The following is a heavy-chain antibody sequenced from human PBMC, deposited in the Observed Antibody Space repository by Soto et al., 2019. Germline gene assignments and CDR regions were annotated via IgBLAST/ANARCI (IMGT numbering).Heavy chain of an antibody. V-gene: IGHV1-58*01. D-gene: IGHD3-10*01. CDR3: AAGRGDGYNDY. CDR1: GFPFTSSA. Sequence: GSSGKLSCKSSGFPFTSSAVQWVRQARGQRLEWIGWIVVGSGNTNYAQKFQERVTITRDMSTSTAYMELSSLRSEDTAVYYCAAGRGDGYNDYWGQGTLGTVSS. J-gene: IGHJ4*02. CDR2: IVVGSGNT.